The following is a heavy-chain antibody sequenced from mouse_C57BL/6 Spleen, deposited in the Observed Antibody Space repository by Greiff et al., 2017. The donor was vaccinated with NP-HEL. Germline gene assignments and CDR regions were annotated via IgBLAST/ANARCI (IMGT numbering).Heavy chain of an antibody. CDR1: GYSFTDYN. J-gene: IGHJ2*01. V-gene: IGHV1-39*01. Sequence: LVESGPELVKPGASVKISCKASGYSFTDYNMNWVKQSNGKSLEWIGVINPNYGTTSYNQKFKGKATLTVDQSSSTAYMQLNSLTSEDSAVYYCARGYYGSSYSYYFDYWGQGTTLTVSS. D-gene: IGHD1-1*01. CDR3: ARGYYGSSYSYYFDY. CDR2: INPNYGTT.